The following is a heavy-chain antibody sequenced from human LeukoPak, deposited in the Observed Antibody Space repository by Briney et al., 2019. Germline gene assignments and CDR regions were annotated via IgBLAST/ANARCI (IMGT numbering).Heavy chain of an antibody. CDR2: IYYSGST. V-gene: IGHV4-30-4*01. CDR3: ARAPPYAHDAFDI. CDR1: GGSISSGDCY. J-gene: IGHJ3*02. Sequence: SETLSLTCTVSGGSISSGDCYWSWIRQPPGKGLEWIGYIYYSGSTYYNPSLKSRVTISVDTSKNQFSLKLSSVTAADTAVCYCARAPPYAHDAFDIWGQGTMVTVPS.